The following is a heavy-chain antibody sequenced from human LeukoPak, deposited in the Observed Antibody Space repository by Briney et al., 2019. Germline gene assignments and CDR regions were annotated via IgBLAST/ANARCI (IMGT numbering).Heavy chain of an antibody. D-gene: IGHD3/OR15-3a*01. CDR1: GGSISSYY. CDR3: ARRLLDPSGYFGY. Sequence: PSETLSLTCTVSGGSISSYYWSWIRQPPGKGLEWIGYIYYSGSTNYNPSLKSRVTISVDTSKNQFSLKLSSVTAADTAVYYCARRLLDPSGYFGYWGQGTLVTVSS. J-gene: IGHJ4*02. CDR2: IYYSGST. V-gene: IGHV4-59*08.